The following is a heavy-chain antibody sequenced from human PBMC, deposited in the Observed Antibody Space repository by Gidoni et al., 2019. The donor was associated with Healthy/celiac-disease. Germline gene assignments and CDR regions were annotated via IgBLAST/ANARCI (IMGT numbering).Heavy chain of an antibody. CDR2: INHSGST. Sequence: QVQLQQWGAGLLKPSETLSLTCAVYGGSFSGYYWSCIRQPPGKGLEWIGEINHSGSTNYNPSLKSRVTISVDTSKNQFSLKRSSVTAADTAVYYCARGGSRSTRGSIDYWGQGTLVTVSS. V-gene: IGHV4-34*01. D-gene: IGHD1-1*01. CDR3: ARGGSRSTRGSIDY. J-gene: IGHJ4*02. CDR1: GGSFSGYY.